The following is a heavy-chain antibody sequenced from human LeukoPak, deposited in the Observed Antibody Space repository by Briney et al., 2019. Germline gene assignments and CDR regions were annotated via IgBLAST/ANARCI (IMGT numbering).Heavy chain of an antibody. CDR2: IKQDGSEK. Sequence: GGSLRLSCVGSGFTFSRYWMSWVRQAPGKGLEWVANIKQDGSEKYYVESVKGRFTISRDNAKNSLYLQMNSLRAEDTAVYYCARDGIAAAGTINWLDPWGQGTLVTVSS. CDR1: GFTFSRYW. D-gene: IGHD6-13*01. J-gene: IGHJ5*02. CDR3: ARDGIAAAGTINWLDP. V-gene: IGHV3-7*01.